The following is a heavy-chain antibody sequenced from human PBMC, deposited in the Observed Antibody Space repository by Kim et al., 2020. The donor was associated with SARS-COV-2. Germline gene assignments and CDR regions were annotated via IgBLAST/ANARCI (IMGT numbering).Heavy chain of an antibody. Sequence: PVKGRFTISRDDSKNTLYLQMNSLKTEDTAVYYCTTRGYSYDNYYYGMDVWGQGTTVTVSS. D-gene: IGHD5-18*01. J-gene: IGHJ6*02. CDR3: TTRGYSYDNYYYGMDV. V-gene: IGHV3-15*01.